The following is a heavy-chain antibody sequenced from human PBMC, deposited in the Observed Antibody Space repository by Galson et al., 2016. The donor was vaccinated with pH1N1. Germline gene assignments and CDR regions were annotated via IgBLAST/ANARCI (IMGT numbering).Heavy chain of an antibody. D-gene: IGHD3-10*01. CDR2: ISGSGGAT. CDR3: AKVRISMWSFGELPH. CDR1: GFTFSNFA. Sequence: SLRLSCAASGFTFSNFAMSWVRQAPGKGLEWVSGISGSGGATHYADSVKGRFIVSRDNARNTLYLQMNTLTAGDTGIYYCAKVRISMWSFGELPHWGQGTLVSVSS. V-gene: IGHV3-23*01. J-gene: IGHJ4*02.